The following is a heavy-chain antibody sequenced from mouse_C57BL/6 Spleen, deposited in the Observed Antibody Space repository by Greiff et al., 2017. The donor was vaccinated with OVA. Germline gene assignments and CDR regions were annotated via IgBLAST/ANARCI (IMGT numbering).Heavy chain of an antibody. J-gene: IGHJ4*01. CDR3: AQGPMDY. Sequence: EVQLQQSGAELVKPGASVKLSCTASGFNIKDYYMHWVKQRTEQGLEWIGRIDPKDGETTSAPKFPGKATITADTSSNTAYLQLSSLTSEDTAVYYCAQGPMDYWGQGTSVTVSS. V-gene: IGHV14-2*01. CDR2: IDPKDGET. CDR1: GFNIKDYY.